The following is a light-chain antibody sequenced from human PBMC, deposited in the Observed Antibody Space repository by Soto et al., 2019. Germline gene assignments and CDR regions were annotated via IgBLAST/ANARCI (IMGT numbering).Light chain of an antibody. CDR1: QFIENY. J-gene: IGKJ3*01. CDR3: KNYYSAIFT. Sequence: DIQMTQSPPSLSASVGDRVTITCRASQFIENYLAWYQQRPGQVPKLLIYHVSTLQSGVPSRFSGSGSGTDFTLTISGLQPEDVATYYCKNYYSAIFTFGPGTKVDIK. CDR2: HVS. V-gene: IGKV1-27*01.